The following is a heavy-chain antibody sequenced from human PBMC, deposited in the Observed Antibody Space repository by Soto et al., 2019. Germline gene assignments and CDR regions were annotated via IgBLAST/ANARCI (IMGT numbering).Heavy chain of an antibody. J-gene: IGHJ6*03. V-gene: IGHV6-1*01. Sequence: QVQLQQSGPGLVKPSQTLSLTCAISGDSVSSNSAAWNWIRQSPSRGLEWLGRTYYRSKWYNDYSESVQSRITINPVTSKNQLSLQLDSVTPEDTAVYYCARGCARRVERRFQIYYYCLDVWGKGTTVTVSS. CDR2: TYYRSKWYN. CDR1: GDSVSSNSAA. CDR3: ARGCARRVERRFQIYYYCLDV. D-gene: IGHD1-1*01.